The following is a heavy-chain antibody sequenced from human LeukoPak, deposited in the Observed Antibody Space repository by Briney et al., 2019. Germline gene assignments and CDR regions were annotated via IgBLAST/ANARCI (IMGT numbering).Heavy chain of an antibody. CDR1: GYTLTDYY. CDR3: ARANFLYCSSSTCLFDY. CDR2: INPNDGDT. V-gene: IGHV1-2*02. Sequence: GASVKVSCKASGYTLTDYYMHWVRQAPEQGFEWMGWINPNDGDTNYAQKFQGRVTMTRDTSISTAHMEVSRLRSDDTAVYYCARANFLYCSSSTCLFDYWGQGTLVTVSS. J-gene: IGHJ4*02. D-gene: IGHD2-2*01.